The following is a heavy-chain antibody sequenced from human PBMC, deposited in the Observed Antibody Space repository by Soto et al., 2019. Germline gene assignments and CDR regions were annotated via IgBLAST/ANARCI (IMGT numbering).Heavy chain of an antibody. CDR2: IYNSGSYI. CDR1: GFIFSDYT. J-gene: IGHJ4*02. CDR3: VRGDYRDY. Sequence: EVQLVESGGGLVKPGGSLRLSCEVSGFIFSDYTMNWVRQAPGKGLEWVASIYNSGSYIFYAGPLKGRFTISRDNANNSLFLQLRGLRADDTAVYFCVRGDYRDYWGQGTLVAVSS. V-gene: IGHV3-21*01. D-gene: IGHD4-4*01.